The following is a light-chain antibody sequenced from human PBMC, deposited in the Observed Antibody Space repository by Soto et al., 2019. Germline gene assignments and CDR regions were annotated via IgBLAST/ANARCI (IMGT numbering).Light chain of an antibody. J-gene: IGKJ5*01. Sequence: EIVLTQSPDTLSVSPGERATLSCRASQTVGSNLAWYQQKPGQAPRLLIYGASTRASDTPARFSGSGSVTEFALTISSLQSEDFAVYYCQQCNNWPPRFTFGQGTRLEIK. CDR2: GAS. V-gene: IGKV3D-15*01. CDR3: QQCNNWPPRFT. CDR1: QTVGSN.